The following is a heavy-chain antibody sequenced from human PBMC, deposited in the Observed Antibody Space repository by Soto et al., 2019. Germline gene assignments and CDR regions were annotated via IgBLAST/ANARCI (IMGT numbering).Heavy chain of an antibody. D-gene: IGHD3-3*01. V-gene: IGHV2-5*02. Sequence: QITLNESGPTVVKPTETLTLTCTFSGLSLTTSGVGVGWVRQSPGKAPEWLAFIYWDDDKRYSTSLKSRLTITKDTSKNQVVLTMANVDPADTATYYCAHRVLRAVFGLVTTTAIYFDFWGQGTPVVVSS. J-gene: IGHJ4*02. CDR2: IYWDDDK. CDR3: AHRVLRAVFGLVTTTAIYFDF. CDR1: GLSLTTSGVG.